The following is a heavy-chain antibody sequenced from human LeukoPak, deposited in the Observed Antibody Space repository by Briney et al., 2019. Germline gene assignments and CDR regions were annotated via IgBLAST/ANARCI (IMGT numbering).Heavy chain of an antibody. CDR1: GFNFSSYS. V-gene: IGHV3-21*01. CDR2: ISSSSSYI. J-gene: IGHJ6*03. Sequence: GGSLRLSCAASGFNFSSYSMNWVRQAPGKGLEWVSSISSSSSYIYYADSVKGRFTISRDNAKNSLYLQMNSLRAEDTAVYYCARFVGLTYYYYYMDVWGKGTTVTVSS. CDR3: ARFVGLTYYYYYMDV. D-gene: IGHD3-10*01.